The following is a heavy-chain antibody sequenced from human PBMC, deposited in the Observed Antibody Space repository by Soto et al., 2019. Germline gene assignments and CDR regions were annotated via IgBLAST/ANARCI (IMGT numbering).Heavy chain of an antibody. Sequence: ASETLSLTCTVSGGSISSYYWSWIRQPPGKGLEWIGYIYYSGSTKYNPSLKSRVTISVDTSKNQFSLKLSSVTAADTAVYYCTRHASGGDYRFDYWGQGTLVTVSS. CDR3: TRHASGGDYRFDY. CDR1: GGSISSYY. V-gene: IGHV4-59*08. D-gene: IGHD4-17*01. J-gene: IGHJ4*02. CDR2: IYYSGST.